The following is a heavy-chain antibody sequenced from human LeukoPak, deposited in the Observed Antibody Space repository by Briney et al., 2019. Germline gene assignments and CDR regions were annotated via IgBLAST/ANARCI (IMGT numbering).Heavy chain of an antibody. CDR2: ISGSGGST. Sequence: GGSLRLSCAASGFTFSSYAMSWVRQAPGKGLEWASAISGSGGSTYYADSVKGRFTISRDNSKNTLYLQMNSLRAEDTAVYYCATKYYDILTGYSYWGQGTLVTVSS. V-gene: IGHV3-23*01. CDR3: ATKYYDILTGYSY. D-gene: IGHD3-9*01. J-gene: IGHJ4*02. CDR1: GFTFSSYA.